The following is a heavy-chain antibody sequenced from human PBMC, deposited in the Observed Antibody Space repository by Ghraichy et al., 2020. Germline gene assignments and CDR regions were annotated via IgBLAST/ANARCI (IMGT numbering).Heavy chain of an antibody. D-gene: IGHD3-22*01. CDR2: FYWDDDK. CDR3: AHSPYYYDSSGYYYFDY. Sequence: SGPTLVKPTQTLTLTCTFSGFSLSTSGVGVGWIRQPPGKALEWLALFYWDDDKRYSPSLKSRLTITKDTSKNQVVLTMTNMDPVDTATNYGAHSPYYYDSSGYYYFDYWGQGTLVTVSS. CDR1: GFSLSTSGVG. V-gene: IGHV2-5*02. J-gene: IGHJ4*02.